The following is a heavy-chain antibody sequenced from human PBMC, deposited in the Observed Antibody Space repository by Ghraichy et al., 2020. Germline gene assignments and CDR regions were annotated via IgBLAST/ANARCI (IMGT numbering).Heavy chain of an antibody. J-gene: IGHJ4*02. CDR2: ISGSGGST. Sequence: GGSLRLSCAASGFTFSSYAMSWVRQAPGKGLEWVSAISGSGGSTYYADSVKGRFTISRDNSKNTLYLQMNSLRAEDTAVYYCAKGSSSGYYYPYYFDYWGQGTLVTVSA. V-gene: IGHV3-23*01. CDR1: GFTFSSYA. CDR3: AKGSSSGYYYPYYFDY. D-gene: IGHD3-22*01.